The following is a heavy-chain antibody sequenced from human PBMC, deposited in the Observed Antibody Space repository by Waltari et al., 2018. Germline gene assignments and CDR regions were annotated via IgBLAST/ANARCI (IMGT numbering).Heavy chain of an antibody. D-gene: IGHD2-8*02. CDR3: AARYCTGGVCYSGFDP. Sequence: QMQLVQSGPEVKKPGTSVKVSCKASGFTFTSSAVQWVRQARGQRLEWIGWIVVGSGNTNYAQKIQERVTITRDMSTSTAYMELSSLRSEDTAVYYCAARYCTGGVCYSGFDPWGQGTLVTVSS. J-gene: IGHJ5*02. CDR2: IVVGSGNT. V-gene: IGHV1-58*01. CDR1: GFTFTSSA.